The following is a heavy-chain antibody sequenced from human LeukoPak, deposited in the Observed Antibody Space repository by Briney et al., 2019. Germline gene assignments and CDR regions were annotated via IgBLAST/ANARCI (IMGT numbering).Heavy chain of an antibody. V-gene: IGHV4-59*01. CDR1: GGXISSYY. CDR3: ARGGIYSSSLEWYY. D-gene: IGHD6-6*01. Sequence: PSETLSLTCTVSGGXISSYYWSWIRQPPGKGLEWIGHIYYSGSTNYNPSLKSRVTISVDTSKNQFTLKLSSVTAADTAVYYCARGGIYSSSLEWYYWGQGTLVTVSS. J-gene: IGHJ4*02. CDR2: IYYSGST.